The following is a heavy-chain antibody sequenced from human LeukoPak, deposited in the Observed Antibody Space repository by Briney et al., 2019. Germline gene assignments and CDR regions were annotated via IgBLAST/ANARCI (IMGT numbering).Heavy chain of an antibody. CDR1: GFTFRSYW. CDR3: AKGYDILTGYPYDY. Sequence: GGSLRLSCAASGFTFRSYWMHRVRQAPGKGLEWVSRVIRDGSFTNYADSVKGRFTISRDNSKNTLYLQMNSLRAEDTAVYYCAKGYDILTGYPYDYWGQGTLVTVSS. J-gene: IGHJ4*02. D-gene: IGHD3-9*01. CDR2: VIRDGSFT. V-gene: IGHV3-74*01.